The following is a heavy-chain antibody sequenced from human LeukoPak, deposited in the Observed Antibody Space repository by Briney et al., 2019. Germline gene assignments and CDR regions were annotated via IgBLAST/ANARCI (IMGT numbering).Heavy chain of an antibody. Sequence: SETLSLTCAVYGGSFSGYYWSWIRQPPGKGLEWIGEINHSGSTNYNPSLKSRVTISVDTSKNQFSLKLSSVTAADTAVYYCARLKSLVAWGQGTLATVSS. CDR2: INHSGST. CDR1: GGSFSGYY. V-gene: IGHV4-34*01. J-gene: IGHJ5*02. CDR3: ARLKSLVA. D-gene: IGHD2-8*02.